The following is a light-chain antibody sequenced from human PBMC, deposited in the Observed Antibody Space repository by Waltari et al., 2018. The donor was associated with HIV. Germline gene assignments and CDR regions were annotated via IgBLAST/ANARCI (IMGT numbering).Light chain of an antibody. J-gene: IGLJ2*01. Sequence: QSVLTQPPSVSAAPGQKVTISCSGSSSNIGNNYVSWYQQLPRAAPKLLIYDNTTRPSGVPDRFSSSKSATSATLGITGLQTGDEADYYCGTWDSSLSAVVFGGGTKLTVL. CDR2: DNT. CDR1: SSNIGNNY. V-gene: IGLV1-51*01. CDR3: GTWDSSLSAVV.